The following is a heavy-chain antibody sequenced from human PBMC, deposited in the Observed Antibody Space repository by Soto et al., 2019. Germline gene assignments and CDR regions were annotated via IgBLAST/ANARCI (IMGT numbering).Heavy chain of an antibody. CDR2: LDPSDGST. CDR1: GYPFTRYY. V-gene: IGHV1-46*01. CDR3: ARVMSGFNYGAYDY. J-gene: IGHJ4*02. Sequence: ASVKVSCKASGYPFTRYYVHWVRRAPGQGLEWMGILDPSDGSTNYAQKFQARVTMSRDTSTSTVYMELSSLTSEDTALYYCARVMSGFNYGAYDYWGQGTLVTVSS. D-gene: IGHD5-18*01.